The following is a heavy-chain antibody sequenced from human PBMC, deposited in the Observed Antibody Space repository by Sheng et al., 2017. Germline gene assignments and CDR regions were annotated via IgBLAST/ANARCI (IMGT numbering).Heavy chain of an antibody. V-gene: IGHV4-38-2*01. J-gene: IGHJ4*02. Sequence: QVQLQESGPGLVKPSETLSLTCAVSGYSISSGYYWGWIRQPPGKGLEWIGSIYHSGSTYYNPSLKSRVTISVDTSKNQFSLKLSSVTAADTAVYYCASLGARFRLLLGPQYYFDYWGQGTLVTVSS. CDR1: GYSISSGYY. CDR2: IYHSGST. CDR3: ASLGARFRLLLGPQYYFDY. D-gene: IGHD3-16*01.